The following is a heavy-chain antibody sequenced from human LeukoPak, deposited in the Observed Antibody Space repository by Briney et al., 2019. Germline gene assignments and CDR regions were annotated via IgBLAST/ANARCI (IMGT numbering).Heavy chain of an antibody. Sequence: ASVKVSCKASGYTFSSYDINWVRQATGQGLEWMGRMNPNSGNTYYAQKFQGRVTITRSTSISTAYMELSSLRSEDTAVYYCARGDLQYRGSSSCYLLDYWGQGTLVIVSS. CDR3: ARGDLQYRGSSSCYLLDY. V-gene: IGHV1-8*03. CDR2: MNPNSGNT. CDR1: GYTFSSYD. D-gene: IGHD2-2*01. J-gene: IGHJ4*02.